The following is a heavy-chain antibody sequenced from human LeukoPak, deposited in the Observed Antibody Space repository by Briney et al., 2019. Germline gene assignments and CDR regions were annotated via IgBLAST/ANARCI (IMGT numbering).Heavy chain of an antibody. V-gene: IGHV3-23*01. CDR3: AKVKVRATSDY. CDR2: TSESGVGT. CDR1: GFTFRSYA. Sequence: SGGSLRRSGVASGFTFRSYALDWVRQAPGRGLEGVSGTSESGVGTNYADSVKGRFTTSRDNSKNTLYLQMSSLRAEDTAVYYCAKVKVRATSDYWGQGTLVTVSS. J-gene: IGHJ4*02. D-gene: IGHD1-26*01.